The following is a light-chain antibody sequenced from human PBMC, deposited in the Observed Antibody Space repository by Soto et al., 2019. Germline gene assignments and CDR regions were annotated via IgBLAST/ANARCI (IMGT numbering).Light chain of an antibody. CDR1: QSVSSSC. J-gene: IGKJ4*01. CDR2: GAS. CDR3: QQYGSSPALT. Sequence: EIVLTQSPGTLSLSPGERATLSCRASQSVSSSCLAWYQQKPGQAPRLLIYGASSRATGIPDRFSGSGSGTDFTLTINRLEPEDFAVYYCQQYGSSPALTFGGGTKVEIK. V-gene: IGKV3-20*01.